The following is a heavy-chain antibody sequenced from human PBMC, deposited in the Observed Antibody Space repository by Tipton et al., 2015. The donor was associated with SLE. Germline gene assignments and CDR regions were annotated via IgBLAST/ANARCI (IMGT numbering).Heavy chain of an antibody. CDR2: IYYSGST. D-gene: IGHD3-10*01. CDR3: AREWRITSPRFDP. Sequence: LRLSCTVSGGSISSGGYYWSWIRQHPGKGLEWIGYIYYSGSTYYNPSLKSRVTISVDTSKNQFSLKLSSVTAADTAVYYCAREWRITSPRFDPWGQGTLVTVSS. CDR1: GGSISSGGYY. J-gene: IGHJ5*02. V-gene: IGHV4-31*03.